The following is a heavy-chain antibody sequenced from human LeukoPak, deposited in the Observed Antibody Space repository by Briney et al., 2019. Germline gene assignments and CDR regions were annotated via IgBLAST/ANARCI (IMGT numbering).Heavy chain of an antibody. J-gene: IGHJ4*02. D-gene: IGHD3-16*02. CDR3: ARVGSYDYVWGSYRLDYFDY. CDR1: GGSISSYY. Sequence: SQTLSLTCTVSGGSISSYYWSWIRQPPGKGLEWIGYIYYSGSTNYNPSLKSRVTISVDTSKNQFSLKLSSVTAADTAVYYCARVGSYDYVWGSYRLDYFDYWGQGTLVTVSS. CDR2: IYYSGST. V-gene: IGHV4-59*01.